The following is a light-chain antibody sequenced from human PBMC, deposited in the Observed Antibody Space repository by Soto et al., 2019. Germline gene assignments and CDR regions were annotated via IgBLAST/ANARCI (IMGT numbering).Light chain of an antibody. CDR3: QQYSTYWT. CDR2: DAS. V-gene: IGKV1-5*01. J-gene: IGKJ1*01. CDR1: ESISGW. Sequence: DIQMTQSPSTLSASVGDRVTLTCRASESISGWLAWYQQKPGKAPRLLMYDASILESGVPSRFSGSGSGTEFSLTVSGLQSDDFGMYYCQQYSTYWTFGQGTRVEIK.